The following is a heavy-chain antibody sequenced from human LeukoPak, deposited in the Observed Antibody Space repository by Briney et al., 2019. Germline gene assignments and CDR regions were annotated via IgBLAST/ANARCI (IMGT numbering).Heavy chain of an antibody. J-gene: IGHJ6*02. CDR1: GDTFTDYY. V-gene: IGHV1-2*02. CDR2: INPNSGGT. CDR3: AASTVQNYYWYYGMDV. Sequence: ASVKVSCKASGDTFTDYYIYWVRQAPGQGLEWMGWINPNSGGTNYAQKFQGRVTMTWDTSILTAHMELSSLTSDDTAVYYCAASTVQNYYWYYGMDVWGQGTTVTVSS. D-gene: IGHD4-17*01.